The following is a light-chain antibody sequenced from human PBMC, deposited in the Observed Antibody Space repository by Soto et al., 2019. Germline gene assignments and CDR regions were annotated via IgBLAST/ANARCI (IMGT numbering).Light chain of an antibody. V-gene: IGKV3-15*01. CDR1: QSVSSN. CDR3: QQYNNGPRMYT. CDR2: GAS. Sequence: EIVMTQSPATLSVSPGERANHSCRASQSVSSNLAWYQQKPGQAPMLLIYGASTMATGIPARFSGSGSGTEFTRTISSLQSGDFAVYDCQQYNNGPRMYTFGQGTKLEI. J-gene: IGKJ2*01.